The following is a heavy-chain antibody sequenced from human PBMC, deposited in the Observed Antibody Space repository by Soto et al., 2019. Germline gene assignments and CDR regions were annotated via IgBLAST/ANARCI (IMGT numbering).Heavy chain of an antibody. J-gene: IGHJ6*02. D-gene: IGHD2-2*01. CDR1: GGTFSSYA. CDR3: ARSQGSSTSLDIYYYYYYGMDV. CDR2: IIPISDTP. Sequence: QVQLVQSGGEVKKPGSSVKVSCKASGGTFSSYAISWVRQAPGQGLEWLGGIIPISDTPNYAQKFQGRVTITAVESTSTADMELSSLRSEDTAVYYCARSQGSSTSLDIYYYYYYGMDVWGQGTRVTVSS. V-gene: IGHV1-69*01.